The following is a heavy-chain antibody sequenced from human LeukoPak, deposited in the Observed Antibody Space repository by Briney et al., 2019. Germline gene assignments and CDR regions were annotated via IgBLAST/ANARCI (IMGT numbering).Heavy chain of an antibody. Sequence: SVKVSCKASGGTFSSYAISWVRQAPGQGLEWMGRIIPILGIANYAQKFQGRVTITADKSTSTAYMELSSLRSEDTAVYYCSRAYYFDSGTYYRDYFDYWGQGTLVTVSS. D-gene: IGHD3-10*01. CDR1: GGTFSSYA. J-gene: IGHJ4*02. CDR2: IIPILGIA. V-gene: IGHV1-69*04. CDR3: SRAYYFDSGTYYRDYFDY.